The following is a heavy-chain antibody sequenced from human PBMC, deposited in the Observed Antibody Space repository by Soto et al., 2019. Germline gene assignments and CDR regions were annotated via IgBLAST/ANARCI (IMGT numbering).Heavy chain of an antibody. J-gene: IGHJ4*02. CDR2: TYYSGST. D-gene: IGHD3-9*01. Sequence: SETLSLTCTVSGGSISSSSYNWGWIRQPPGKGLEWIGSTYYSGSTYYNPSLKSRVTISVDTSKNQFSLKLSSVTAADTAVYYCARHVAYYDILTGYYHHPWYYFDYWGQGTLVTVSS. V-gene: IGHV4-39*01. CDR3: ARHVAYYDILTGYYHHPWYYFDY. CDR1: GGSISSSSYN.